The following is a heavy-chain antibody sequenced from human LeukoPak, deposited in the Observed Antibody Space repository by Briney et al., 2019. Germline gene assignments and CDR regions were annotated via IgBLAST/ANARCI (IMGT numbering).Heavy chain of an antibody. Sequence: SETLSLTCGVSGGSITTTNYWSWVRQSPGRGLEWIGEISLSGYTGFNPSLRGRVIMSLDESKNHLSLTLTSVTAADTAIYYCSRESGPYSPFGHWGQGILVTVTT. D-gene: IGHD1-26*01. CDR2: ISLSGYT. J-gene: IGHJ4*02. CDR3: SRESGPYSPFGH. CDR1: GGSITTTNY. V-gene: IGHV4-4*02.